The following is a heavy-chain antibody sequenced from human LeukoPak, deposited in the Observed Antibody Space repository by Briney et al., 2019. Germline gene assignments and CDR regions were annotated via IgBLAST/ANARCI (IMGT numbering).Heavy chain of an antibody. V-gene: IGHV3-74*01. Sequence: GGSLRLSCAASGFTFSSYWMHWVRQAPGKGLVWVSRINSDGSSTSYADSVKGRFTISRDNAKSTLYLQMNSLRAEDTAVYYCARSRGQWLVQGHFDYWGQGTLVTVSS. CDR3: ARSRGQWLVQGHFDY. J-gene: IGHJ4*02. CDR2: INSDGSST. D-gene: IGHD6-19*01. CDR1: GFTFSSYW.